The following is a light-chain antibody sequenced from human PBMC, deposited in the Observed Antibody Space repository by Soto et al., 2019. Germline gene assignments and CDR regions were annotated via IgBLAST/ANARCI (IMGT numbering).Light chain of an antibody. CDR3: ESWDDSLYGAV. J-gene: IGLJ2*01. Sequence: QSVLTQPPSASGTPGQRVTISCSGSSSNIGTNTINWYQQFPGTAPKLLIYNNDQRPSGVPDRFSAPKSGTSASLAISGLQSEDEADYYCESWDDSLYGAVFGGGTQLTVL. V-gene: IGLV1-44*01. CDR1: SSNIGTNT. CDR2: NND.